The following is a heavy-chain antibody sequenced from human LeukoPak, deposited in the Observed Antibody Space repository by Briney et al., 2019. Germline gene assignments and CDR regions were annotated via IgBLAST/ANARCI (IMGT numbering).Heavy chain of an antibody. CDR2: INWNGGST. Sequence: GGSLRLSCAASGFTFDDYGMSWVRQAPGKGLEWVSGINWNGGSTGYADSVKGRFTISRDNAKNSLYLQMNSLRAEDTALYHCARGDSNRFFISWFDPWGQGTLVTVSS. CDR1: GFTFDDYG. CDR3: ARGDSNRFFISWFDP. J-gene: IGHJ5*02. V-gene: IGHV3-20*01. D-gene: IGHD3-22*01.